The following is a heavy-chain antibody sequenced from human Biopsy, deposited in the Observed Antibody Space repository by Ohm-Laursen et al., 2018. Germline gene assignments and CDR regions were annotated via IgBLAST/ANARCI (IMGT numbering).Heavy chain of an antibody. CDR3: ARGRSMDV. CDR1: GFTFSSSW. V-gene: IGHV3-7*01. Sequence: SFRLSCAAPGFTFSSSWMTWVRQAPGKGLEWVASIKEDGSEKFYVDSVEGRFTISRDNAQKSLYLQMNSLRVEGTAVHYCARGRSMDVWGQGTTVTVSS. CDR2: IKEDGSEK. J-gene: IGHJ6*02.